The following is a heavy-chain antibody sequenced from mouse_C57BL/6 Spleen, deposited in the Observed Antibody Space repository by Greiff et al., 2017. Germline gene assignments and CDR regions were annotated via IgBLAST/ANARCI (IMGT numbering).Heavy chain of an antibody. J-gene: IGHJ3*01. CDR2: IHPNSGST. V-gene: IGHV1-64*01. CDR3: ARWEDSSGYPFAY. CDR1: VYTFTSYW. D-gene: IGHD3-2*02. Sequence: QVQLQPPGAELVKPGASVKLSCKASVYTFTSYWMHWVKQRPGQGLEWIGMIHPNSGSTNYNETFKSNATLTVEKSSSTAYMQLSSLTSEDSAVYYGARWEDSSGYPFAYWGQGTLVTVSA.